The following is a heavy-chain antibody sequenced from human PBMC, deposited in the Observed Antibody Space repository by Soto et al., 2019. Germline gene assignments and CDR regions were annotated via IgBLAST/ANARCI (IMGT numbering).Heavy chain of an antibody. CDR2: IFYGGST. CDR1: GGSVYSTCYY. V-gene: IGHV4-39*01. J-gene: IGHJ4*02. D-gene: IGHD3-10*01. Sequence: ETPSLTCSVSGGSVYSTCYYWGWIPQPPGKGLEWVGHIFYGGSTYYNPSLESRVAISVDTSKNQVSLRLTSVTAADTAVYYCARRLASGSPYFDYWGQGTLVTVSS. CDR3: ARRLASGSPYFDY.